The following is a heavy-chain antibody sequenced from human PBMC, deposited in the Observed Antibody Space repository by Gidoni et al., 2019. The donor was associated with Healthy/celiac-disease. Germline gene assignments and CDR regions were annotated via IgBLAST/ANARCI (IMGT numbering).Heavy chain of an antibody. Sequence: QVQLQESGPGLVKPSQTLSLTCTVSGGSISSGGYYWSWSRQHPGKGLEWIGYIYYSGSTYYNPSLKSRVTISVDTSKNQFSLKLSSVTAADTAVYYCAREGIRVGWFDPWGQGTLVTVSS. J-gene: IGHJ5*02. CDR3: AREGIRVGWFDP. D-gene: IGHD6-13*01. V-gene: IGHV4-31*03. CDR1: GGSISSGGYY. CDR2: IYYSGST.